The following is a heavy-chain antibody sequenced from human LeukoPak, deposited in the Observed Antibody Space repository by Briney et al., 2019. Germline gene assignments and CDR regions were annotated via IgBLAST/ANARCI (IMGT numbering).Heavy chain of an antibody. CDR3: ARGIAVEFYYYMDV. CDR1: GYTFTSYG. J-gene: IGHJ6*03. CDR2: ISAYNGNT. D-gene: IGHD6-19*01. Sequence: ASVKVSCKASGYTFTSYGISWVRQAHGQGLEGMGWISAYNGNTNSAQKLQGRVTMTTDTSTSTAYMDQRSLRSDATAVYYCARGIAVEFYYYMDVWGQGTTVTVSS. V-gene: IGHV1-18*01.